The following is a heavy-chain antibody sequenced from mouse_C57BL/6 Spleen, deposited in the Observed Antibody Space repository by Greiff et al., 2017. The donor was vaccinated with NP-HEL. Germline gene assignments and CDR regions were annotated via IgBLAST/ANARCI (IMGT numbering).Heavy chain of an antibody. D-gene: IGHD2-3*01. J-gene: IGHJ2*01. CDR2: IRLKSDNYAT. V-gene: IGHV6-3*01. CDR1: GFTFSNYW. CDR3: TGDYDGYYGY. Sequence: EVKVEESGGGLVQPGGSMKLSCVASGFTFSNYWMNWVRQSPEKGLEWVAQIRLKSDNYATHYAESVKGRFTISRDDSKSSVYLQMNNLSAEDTGIYYCTGDYDGYYGYWGQGTTLAVSS.